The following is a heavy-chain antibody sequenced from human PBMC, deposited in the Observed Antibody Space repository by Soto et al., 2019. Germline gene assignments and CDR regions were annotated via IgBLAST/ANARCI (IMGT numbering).Heavy chain of an antibody. V-gene: IGHV5-51*01. Sequence: GESLKISCKGSGYTFTDYWIGWVRQLPGKGLEWMGIIYPGDSDTRYSPSFQGHVTITVDKSTNTAYLQWNTLRASDTAMYYCARHISNSRYYYYAMEVCRQGTRV. J-gene: IGHJ6*02. D-gene: IGHD4-4*01. CDR2: IYPGDSDT. CDR1: GYTFTDYW. CDR3: ARHISNSRYYYYAMEV.